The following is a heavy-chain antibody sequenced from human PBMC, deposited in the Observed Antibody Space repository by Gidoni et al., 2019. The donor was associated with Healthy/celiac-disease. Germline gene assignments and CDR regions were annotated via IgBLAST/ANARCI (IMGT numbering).Heavy chain of an antibody. V-gene: IGHV3-23*01. D-gene: IGHD3-10*01. Sequence: EVQLLESGGGLVQPGGSLRLSCAASGFTFSSYAMSWVRQAPGKGLEWVSAISGSGGSTYYADSVKGRFTISRDNSKNTLYLQMNSLRAEDTAVYYCVSGSGSYYDPYFDYWGQGTLVTVSS. CDR1: GFTFSSYA. CDR3: VSGSGSYYDPYFDY. CDR2: ISGSGGST. J-gene: IGHJ4*02.